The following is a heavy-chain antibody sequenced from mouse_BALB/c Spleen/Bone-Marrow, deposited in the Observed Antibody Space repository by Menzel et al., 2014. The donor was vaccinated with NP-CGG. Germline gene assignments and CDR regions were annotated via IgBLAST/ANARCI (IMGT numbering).Heavy chain of an antibody. V-gene: IGHV4-1*02. D-gene: IGHD1-1*01. CDR1: GFDFSGYW. CDR3: ARLGYYGAMAY. CDR2: INPDSSTI. Sequence: EVQGVESGGGLVQPGRSLKLSCAASGFDFSGYWMSWVRQAPGKGLEWIGEINPDSSTINYTPSLKDKFIISRDNAKNTLYLQMSKVRSEDTALYYCARLGYYGAMAYWGQGTSVTVSS. J-gene: IGHJ4*01.